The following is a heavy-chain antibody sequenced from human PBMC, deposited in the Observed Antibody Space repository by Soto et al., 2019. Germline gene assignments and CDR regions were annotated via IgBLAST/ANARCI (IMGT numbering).Heavy chain of an antibody. V-gene: IGHV3-30-3*01. CDR1: VFTFSSYA. D-gene: IGHD6-19*01. J-gene: IGHJ4*02. CDR3: ARDNGGIEVAGVDY. CDR2: ISYDVSNK. Sequence: VGSLRLSCSSSVFTFSSYAIHLFLQAPGKGLEWVAVISYDVSNKYYADSVKGRFTISRDNSKNTLYLQMNSLRAEDTAVYYCARDNGGIEVAGVDYWGQGTLVTVSS.